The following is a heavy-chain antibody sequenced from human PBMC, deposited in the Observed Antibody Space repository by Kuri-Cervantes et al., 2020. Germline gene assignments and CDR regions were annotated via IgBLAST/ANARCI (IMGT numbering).Heavy chain of an antibody. V-gene: IGHV3-23*01. D-gene: IGHD6-19*01. CDR1: GFTVSSNY. CDR3: AKAFGDIAVGYFDY. CDR2: ISGSGGST. Sequence: GGSLRLSCAASGFTVSSNYMSWVRQAPGKGLEWVSAISGSGGSTYYADSVKGRFTISRDNSKNTLYLQMNSLRAEDTAVYYCAKAFGDIAVGYFDYWGQGPLVTVSS. J-gene: IGHJ4*02.